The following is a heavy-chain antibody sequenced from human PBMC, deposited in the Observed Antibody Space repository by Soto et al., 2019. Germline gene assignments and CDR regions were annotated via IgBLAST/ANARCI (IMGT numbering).Heavy chain of an antibody. CDR1: GFTFSSYG. CDR3: ASDGDYYDSSGLLGY. D-gene: IGHD3-22*01. J-gene: IGHJ4*02. Sequence: PGGSLRLSCAASGFTFSSYGMHWVRQAPGKGLEWVAVIWYDGSNKYYADSVKGRFTISRDNSKNTLYLQMNSLRAEDTAVYYCASDGDYYDSSGLLGYWGQGTLVTVSS. CDR2: IWYDGSNK. V-gene: IGHV3-33*01.